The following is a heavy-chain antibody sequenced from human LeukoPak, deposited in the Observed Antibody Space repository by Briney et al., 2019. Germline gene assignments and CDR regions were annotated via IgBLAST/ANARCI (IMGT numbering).Heavy chain of an antibody. Sequence: MPSETLSLTCAVSGYSISSGYYWGWIRQPPRKGLEWIGSIYHNGNTYYNPSLKSRVTISVDTSKNEFSLKLSSVTAADTAVYYCARAYHSSWYLNWFDPWGQGTLVTVSS. D-gene: IGHD6-13*01. CDR2: IYHNGNT. J-gene: IGHJ5*02. CDR1: GYSISSGYY. V-gene: IGHV4-38-2*01. CDR3: ARAYHSSWYLNWFDP.